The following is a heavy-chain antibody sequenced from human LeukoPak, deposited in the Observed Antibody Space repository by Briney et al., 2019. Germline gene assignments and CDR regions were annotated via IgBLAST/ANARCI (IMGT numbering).Heavy chain of an antibody. CDR2: IYYSGST. CDR3: ARGPYGDFLLPFFDY. V-gene: IGHV4-30-4*01. Sequence: SETLSLTCTVSGGSISSGDYYWSWIRQPPGKGLEWIGYIYYSGSTYYNPSLKSRVTISVDTSKNQFSLKLSSVTAADTAVYYCARGPYGDFLLPFFDYWGQGTLVTVSS. J-gene: IGHJ4*02. CDR1: GGSISSGDYY. D-gene: IGHD4-17*01.